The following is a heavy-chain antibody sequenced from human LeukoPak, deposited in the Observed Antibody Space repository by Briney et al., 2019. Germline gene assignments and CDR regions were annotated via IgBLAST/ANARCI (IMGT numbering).Heavy chain of an antibody. V-gene: IGHV3-23*01. Sequence: GASLTLSCAASGFTFSHYGMHWVRQTPRKGLEWVSGISGSGGNTYYADSVKGRFTISRDNSKNTLFLQMNSLRAEDTAVYYCALSPLHDFHYWGQGTLVTVSS. CDR2: ISGSGGNT. CDR3: ALSPLHDFHY. J-gene: IGHJ1*01. CDR1: GFTFSHYG.